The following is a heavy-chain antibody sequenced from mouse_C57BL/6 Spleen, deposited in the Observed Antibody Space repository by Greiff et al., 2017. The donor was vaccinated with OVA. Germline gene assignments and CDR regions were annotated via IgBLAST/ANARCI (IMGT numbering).Heavy chain of an antibody. CDR2: INPSSGYT. CDR3: AREITTVVATDYAMDY. CDR1: GYTFTSYW. V-gene: IGHV1-7*01. J-gene: IGHJ4*01. Sequence: QVQLKESGAELAKPGASVKLSCKASGYTFTSYWMHWVKQRPGQGLEWIGYINPSSGYTKYNQKFKDKATLTADKSSSTAYMQLSSLTYEDSAVYYCAREITTVVATDYAMDYWGQGTSVTVSS. D-gene: IGHD1-1*01.